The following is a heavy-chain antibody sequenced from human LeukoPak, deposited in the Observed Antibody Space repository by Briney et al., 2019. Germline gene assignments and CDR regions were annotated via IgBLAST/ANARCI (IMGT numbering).Heavy chain of an antibody. V-gene: IGHV3-33*01. CDR2: VWPDGSIK. D-gene: IGHD3-16*01. CDR3: ARAVGPYDY. CDR1: GFTFTTYG. J-gene: IGHJ4*02. Sequence: GGSLRLSCAASGFTFTTYGIHWARQAPGKGLEWVAVVWPDGSIKYYADSVKGRFTISRDDSKNTLFLQMNSLRAEDTAVYYCARAVGPYDYWGQGTLVTVSS.